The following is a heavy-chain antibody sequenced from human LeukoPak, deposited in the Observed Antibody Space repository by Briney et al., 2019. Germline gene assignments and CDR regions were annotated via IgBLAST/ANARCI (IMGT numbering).Heavy chain of an antibody. CDR2: ISSSGSTI. D-gene: IGHD1-26*01. J-gene: IGHJ4*02. V-gene: IGHV3-48*01. Sequence: GGSLRLSCAASGFTFSSYSMNWVRQAPGKGLEWVSYISSSGSTIYYADSVKGRFTISRDNSKNTLYLQMNSLRADDTAVFYCARAVGATLRRLFDYWGQGTLVTVSS. CDR3: ARAVGATLRRLFDY. CDR1: GFTFSSYS.